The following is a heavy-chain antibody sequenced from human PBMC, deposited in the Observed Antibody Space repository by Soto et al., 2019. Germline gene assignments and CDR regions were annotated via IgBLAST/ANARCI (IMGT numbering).Heavy chain of an antibody. CDR3: ARGRSASSDFDS. CDR2: VYSGGTT. V-gene: IGHV3-66*01. D-gene: IGHD3-10*01. Sequence: ESGGGLVQPGGSPRLSCAASGFTVSTYYMNWVRQAPGEGLEWVSVVYSGGTTYYADSVRGRFTISRDNSKSTLFLQMNSLRAEDTAVYYCARGRSASSDFDSWGQGTLVTVSS. J-gene: IGHJ4*02. CDR1: GFTVSTYY.